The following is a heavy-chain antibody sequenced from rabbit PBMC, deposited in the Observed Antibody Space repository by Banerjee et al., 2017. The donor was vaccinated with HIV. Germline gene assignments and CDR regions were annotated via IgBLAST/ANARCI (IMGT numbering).Heavy chain of an antibody. D-gene: IGHD4-1*01. V-gene: IGHV1S40*01. CDR3: ARVHTSGWGLEYFNL. CDR1: GFSFSSSDW. Sequence: QSLEESGGDLVKPGASLTLTCIASGFSFSSSDWICWVRQAPGKGLEWIGWISSGGTTWFASWVNGRFTISRDNAQNSLYLQLNSLAAADTATYFCARVHTSGWGLEYFNLWGQGTLVTVS. J-gene: IGHJ4*01. CDR2: ISSGGTT.